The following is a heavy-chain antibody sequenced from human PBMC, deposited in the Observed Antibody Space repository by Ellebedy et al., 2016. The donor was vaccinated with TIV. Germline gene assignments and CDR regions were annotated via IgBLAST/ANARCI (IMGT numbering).Heavy chain of an antibody. Sequence: ASVKVSCKASGYTFTSYYMHWVRQAPGQGLEWMGIINPSGGSTSYAQKFQGRVTMTRDTSTSTVYMELRSLRSEDTAVYYCATYYYDSSGYSPDWYFDLWGRGTLVTVSS. D-gene: IGHD3-22*01. J-gene: IGHJ2*01. CDR1: GYTFTSYY. CDR3: ATYYYDSSGYSPDWYFDL. CDR2: INPSGGST. V-gene: IGHV1-46*01.